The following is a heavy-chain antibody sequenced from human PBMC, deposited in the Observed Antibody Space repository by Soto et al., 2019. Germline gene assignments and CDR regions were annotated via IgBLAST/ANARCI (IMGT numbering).Heavy chain of an antibody. V-gene: IGHV4-31*03. CDR2: IYYSGST. J-gene: IGHJ4*02. D-gene: IGHD4-17*01. Sequence: QVQLQESGPGLVKPSQTLSLTCTVSGGSISSGGYYWSWIRQHPGKGLEWIGYIYYSGSTYYNPSLKTRVTISVDTSKKQFALKLSSVTAADTAVYYCARSSQATGTTFDYWGQGTLVTVSS. CDR3: ARSSQATGTTFDY. CDR1: GGSISSGGYY.